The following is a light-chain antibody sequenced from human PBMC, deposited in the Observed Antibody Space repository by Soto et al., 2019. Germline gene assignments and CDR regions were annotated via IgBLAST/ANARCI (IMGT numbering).Light chain of an antibody. CDR2: RAS. Sequence: DIQLTQSPSFLSASAGDRITITCRASQGIRSYLVWYQQRPGTAPKVLISRASRLHTGVPSRVSGSGSGTEFTLTITSLEPEDFATYYCLQHNAHPWTFGQGTKVEI. J-gene: IGKJ1*01. V-gene: IGKV1-9*01. CDR3: LQHNAHPWT. CDR1: QGIRSY.